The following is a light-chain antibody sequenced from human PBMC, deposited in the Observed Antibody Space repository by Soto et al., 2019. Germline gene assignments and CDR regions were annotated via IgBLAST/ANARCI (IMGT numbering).Light chain of an antibody. J-gene: IGKJ5*01. CDR2: HVA. CDR1: QSVSGL. CDR3: QKYDKWPIT. Sequence: EIVMTQSPATLSVSPGERATLSCRASQSVSGLLAWYQQKPSQAPRLLVYHVATRATGIPARFGGSGSGTDFTLTISSLQSEDFAVYYCQKYDKWPITFGQGTRLEIK. V-gene: IGKV3-15*01.